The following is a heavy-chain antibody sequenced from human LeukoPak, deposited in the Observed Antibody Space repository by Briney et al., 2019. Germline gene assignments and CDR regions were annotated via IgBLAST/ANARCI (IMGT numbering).Heavy chain of an antibody. CDR3: AKSPTVKYYYYYMDV. CDR2: IYYSGST. V-gene: IGHV4-39*07. D-gene: IGHD4-17*01. CDR1: GGSISSSSYY. J-gene: IGHJ6*03. Sequence: PSETLSLTCTVSGGSISSSSYYWGWIRQPPGKGLEWIGSIYYSGSTYYNPSLKSRVTISVDTSKNQFSLKLSSVTAADTAVYYCAKSPTVKYYYYYMDVWGKGTTVTISS.